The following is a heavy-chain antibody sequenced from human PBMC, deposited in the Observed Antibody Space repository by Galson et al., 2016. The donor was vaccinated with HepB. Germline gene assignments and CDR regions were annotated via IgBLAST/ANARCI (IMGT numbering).Heavy chain of an antibody. D-gene: IGHD5-24*01. CDR2: ISFDGSNK. V-gene: IGHV3-30-3*01. CDR1: GFSFSSYG. J-gene: IGHJ4*02. CDR3: ARAPLEMATIQRGYFDY. Sequence: SLRLSCAASGFSFSSYGMHWVRQAPGKGLEWVAVISFDGSNKYYADSVKGRFTIFRDNSKNTLYLQMNSLRAEDTAVYYCARAPLEMATIQRGYFDYWGQGTLVTVSS.